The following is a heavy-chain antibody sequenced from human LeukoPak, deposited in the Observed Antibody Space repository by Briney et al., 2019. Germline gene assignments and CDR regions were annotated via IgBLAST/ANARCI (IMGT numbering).Heavy chain of an antibody. D-gene: IGHD3-10*01. CDR1: GFTVSSNY. J-gene: IGHJ3*02. Sequence: GGSLRLSCAASGFTVSSNYMSWVRQAPGKGLEWVSVIYSGGSTYYADSVKGRFTISRDNSKNTLYLQMNSLRAEDTAVYYCATTYYYGSGSYLGGRGAFDIWGQGTMVTVSS. CDR3: ATTYYYGSGSYLGGRGAFDI. V-gene: IGHV3-53*01. CDR2: IYSGGST.